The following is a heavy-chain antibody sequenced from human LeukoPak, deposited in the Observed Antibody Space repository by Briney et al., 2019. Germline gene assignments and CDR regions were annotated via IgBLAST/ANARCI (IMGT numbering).Heavy chain of an antibody. V-gene: IGHV3-48*03. Sequence: GTTLTSYEMNWVRPAPRTGLDPVSYISSSGSTIYYADSVKGRFTISRDNAKNSLYLQMNSLRAEDTAVYYCARDKGFLTMDYWGQGTLVTVSS. CDR1: GTTLTSYE. D-gene: IGHD3-9*01. CDR3: ARDKGFLTMDY. J-gene: IGHJ4*02. CDR2: ISSSGSTI.